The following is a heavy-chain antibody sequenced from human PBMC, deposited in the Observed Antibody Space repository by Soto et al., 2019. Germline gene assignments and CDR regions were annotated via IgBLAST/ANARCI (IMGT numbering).Heavy chain of an antibody. D-gene: IGHD6-13*01. CDR3: AKDEKDAATGPFDY. J-gene: IGHJ4*02. CDR2: ISGSGANT. V-gene: IGHV3-23*01. Sequence: EVQVLESGGGLVQPGGSLRLSCAASGFTFSSYAMSWVRQAPGKGLEWVSAISGSGANTYYADSVKGRFTISRDNSKNIVYLQMNSLRVEDTAVYHCAKDEKDAATGPFDYWGQGTLVTVSS. CDR1: GFTFSSYA.